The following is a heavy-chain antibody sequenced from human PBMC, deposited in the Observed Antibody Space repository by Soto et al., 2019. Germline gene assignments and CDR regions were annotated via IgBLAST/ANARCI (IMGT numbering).Heavy chain of an antibody. D-gene: IGHD3-3*01. V-gene: IGHV3-21*01. CDR2: ISSSSSYI. CDR3: ASSFWSGYSSSNWFDP. CDR1: GFTFSSYS. Sequence: EVQLVESGGGLVKPGGSLRLSCAASGFTFSSYSMNWVRQAPGKGLEWVSSISSSSSYIYYADSVKGRFTISRDNAKNSLYLQMNSVRAEDTAVYYCASSFWSGYSSSNWFDPWGQGTLVTVSS. J-gene: IGHJ5*02.